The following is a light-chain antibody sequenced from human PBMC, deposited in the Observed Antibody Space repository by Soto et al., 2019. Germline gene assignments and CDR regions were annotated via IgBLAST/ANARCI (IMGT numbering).Light chain of an antibody. CDR3: CSYAGSYTWV. V-gene: IGLV2-11*01. Sequence: QSALTQPRSVSGSPGQSVTISCTGTSSDVGGYNYVSWYQQYPGKAPKPMIFDVTKRPSGVPDRFSGSKSGSTASLTISGLQAEDEADYCCCSYAGSYTWVFGGGTKLTVL. J-gene: IGLJ3*02. CDR1: SSDVGGYNY. CDR2: DVT.